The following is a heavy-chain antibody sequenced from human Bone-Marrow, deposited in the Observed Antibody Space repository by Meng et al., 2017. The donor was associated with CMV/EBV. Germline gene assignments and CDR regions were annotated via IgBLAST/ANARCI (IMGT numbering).Heavy chain of an antibody. CDR3: TRLHKFDP. J-gene: IGHJ5*02. CDR2: IRSKANSYAT. Sequence: GESLKISCAASGFSLSDYSMHWVRQASGKGLEWVGRIRSKANSYATAYAASVKGRFTISRDDSKNTAYLQMNSLKTEDTAVYYCTRLHKFDPWGQGTLVTVSS. V-gene: IGHV3-73*01. CDR1: GFSLSDYS.